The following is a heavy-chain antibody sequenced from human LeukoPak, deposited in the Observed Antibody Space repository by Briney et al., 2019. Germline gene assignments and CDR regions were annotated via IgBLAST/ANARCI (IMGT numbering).Heavy chain of an antibody. CDR2: IYYSGST. D-gene: IGHD3-10*01. J-gene: IGHJ2*01. Sequence: PSETLSLTCTVSGGSISSYYWSWIRQPPGKGLEWIGYIYYSGSTNYNPSLKSRVTISVDKSKNQFSLKLSSVTAADTAVYYCARTDYYGSGSLPYWGRGTLVTVSS. CDR1: GGSISSYY. CDR3: ARTDYYGSGSLPY. V-gene: IGHV4-59*12.